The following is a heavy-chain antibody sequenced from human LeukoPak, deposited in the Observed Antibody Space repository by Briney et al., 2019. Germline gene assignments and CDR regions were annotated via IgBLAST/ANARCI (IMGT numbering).Heavy chain of an antibody. V-gene: IGHV3-11*06. CDR2: ISSSSSYI. D-gene: IGHD3-22*01. J-gene: IGHJ4*02. CDR1: GFTFSDYY. CDR3: ARDSYDSSGYDY. Sequence: PGGSLRLSCAASGFTFSDYYMSWIRQAPGKGLEWVSSISSSSSYIYYADSVKGRFTISRDNAKNSLYLQMNSLRAEDMAVYYCARDSYDSSGYDYWGQGTLVTVSS.